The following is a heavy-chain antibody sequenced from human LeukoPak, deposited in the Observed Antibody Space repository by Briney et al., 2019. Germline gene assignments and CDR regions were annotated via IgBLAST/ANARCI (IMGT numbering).Heavy chain of an antibody. CDR2: IKQDGSEK. CDR3: ARGGSYYYDILTGYFFRD. CDR1: GFTFNSYW. D-gene: IGHD3-9*01. V-gene: IGHV3-7*03. J-gene: IGHJ3*01. Sequence: PGGSLRLSCAASGFTFNSYWMSWVRQAPGKGLEWVANIKQDGSEKYYVDSVKGRFTISRDNAKNSLYLQMNSLRAEDTAVYYCARGGSYYYDILTGYFFRDWGQGTMVTVSS.